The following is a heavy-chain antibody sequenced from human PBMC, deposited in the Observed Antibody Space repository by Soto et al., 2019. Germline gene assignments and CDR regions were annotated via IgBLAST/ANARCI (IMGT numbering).Heavy chain of an antibody. CDR1: GGSVSSGSYY. CDR2: IYYTGST. CDR3: APMSSSGYPLDY. D-gene: IGHD3-22*01. J-gene: IGHJ4*02. V-gene: IGHV4-61*01. Sequence: QVQLQESGPGLVKPSETLSLTCIVSGGSVSSGSYYWSWIRQPPGKGLEWIGFIYYTGSTSYNPSLKSRVTISVDTSNNLFSLKLSSVTAADTAVYFCAPMSSSGYPLDYWGRGTLVTVSS.